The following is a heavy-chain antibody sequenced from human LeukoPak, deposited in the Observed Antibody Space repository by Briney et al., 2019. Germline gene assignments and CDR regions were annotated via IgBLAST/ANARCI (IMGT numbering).Heavy chain of an antibody. J-gene: IGHJ4*02. CDR3: ASPGEGIAARRSYYFDY. CDR2: IYYSGST. D-gene: IGHD6-6*01. V-gene: IGHV4-39*07. Sequence: SETLSLTCTVSGGSISSSSYYWGWIRQPPGKGLEWIGSIYYSGSTYYNPSLKSRVTISVDTSKNQFSLKLSSVTAADTAVCYCASPGEGIAARRSYYFDYWGQGTLVTVSS. CDR1: GGSISSSSYY.